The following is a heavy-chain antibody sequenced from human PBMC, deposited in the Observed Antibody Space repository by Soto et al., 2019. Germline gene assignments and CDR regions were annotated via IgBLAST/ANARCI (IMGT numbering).Heavy chain of an antibody. Sequence: VGSLRLSCAASGFTFSSYWMHWVRQAPGKGLEWVSRIEGDGSSTTSADSVKGRFTVSRDDARNTLYLQMSSLRADDTAIYYCAREGLDTAGFFDVWGQGTMVTVSS. V-gene: IGHV3-74*01. CDR2: IEGDGSST. CDR3: AREGLDTAGFFDV. D-gene: IGHD6-13*01. J-gene: IGHJ3*01. CDR1: GFTFSSYW.